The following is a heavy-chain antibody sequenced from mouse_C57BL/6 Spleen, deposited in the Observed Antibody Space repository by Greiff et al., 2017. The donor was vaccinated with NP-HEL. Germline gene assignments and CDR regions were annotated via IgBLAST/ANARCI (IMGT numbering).Heavy chain of an antibody. V-gene: IGHV1-22*01. CDR1: GYTFTDYN. CDR3: ARASNYVGDAMDY. J-gene: IGHJ4*01. D-gene: IGHD2-5*01. Sequence: VQLQQSGPELVKPGASVKMSCKASGYTFTDYNMHWVKQSHGKSLEWIGYINPNNGGTSYNQKFKGKATLTVNKSSSTAYMELRSLTSEDSAVYYCARASNYVGDAMDYWGQGTSVTVSS. CDR2: INPNNGGT.